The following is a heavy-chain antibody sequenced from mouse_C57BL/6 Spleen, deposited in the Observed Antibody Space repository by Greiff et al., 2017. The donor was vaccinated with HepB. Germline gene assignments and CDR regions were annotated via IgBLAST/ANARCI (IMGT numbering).Heavy chain of an antibody. V-gene: IGHV1-26*01. CDR2: INPNNGGT. CDR3: CGRGDGYFFAY. J-gene: IGHJ3*01. D-gene: IGHD2-3*01. CDR1: GYTFTDYY. Sequence: VQLQQSGPELVKPGASVKISCKASGYTFTDYYMNWVKQSHGKSLEWIGDINPNNGGTSYNQKFKGKATLTVDKSSNTAYMELRSLTSEDSAVYYWCGRGDGYFFAYWGQGTLVTVSA.